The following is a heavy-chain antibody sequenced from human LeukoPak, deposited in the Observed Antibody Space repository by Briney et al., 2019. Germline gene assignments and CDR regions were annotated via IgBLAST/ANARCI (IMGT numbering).Heavy chain of an antibody. CDR2: VDGGGGGT. CDR3: ATQPCSGGSCYLDH. Sequence: GGSLRLSCAASGFTLSSYAMTWVRQAPGRGLEWVSSVDGGGGGTYYADSVKGRFTISRDNSESTLYLQMNSLRVEDTAVYYCATQPCSGGSCYLDHWGQGTLVTVSS. CDR1: GFTLSSYA. V-gene: IGHV3-23*01. D-gene: IGHD2-15*01. J-gene: IGHJ5*02.